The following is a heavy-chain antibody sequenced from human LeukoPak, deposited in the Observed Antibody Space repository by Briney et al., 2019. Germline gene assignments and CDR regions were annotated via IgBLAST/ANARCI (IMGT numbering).Heavy chain of an antibody. CDR2: IYSGGDST. V-gene: IGHV3-53*01. J-gene: IGHJ2*01. CDR3: VREMRGDYRDWYFDL. Sequence: GGSLRLSCAASGLTVSNNYMTWVRQAPGKGLEWVSVIYSGGDSTYYADSVKGRFTISRDNSKNTLFLQMNSLRAEDTAVYYCVREMRGDYRDWYFDLWGRGTLVTVSS. CDR1: GLTVSNNY. D-gene: IGHD4-17*01.